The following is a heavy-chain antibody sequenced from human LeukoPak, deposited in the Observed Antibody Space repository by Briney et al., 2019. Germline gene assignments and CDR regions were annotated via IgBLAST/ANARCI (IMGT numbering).Heavy chain of an antibody. V-gene: IGHV4-61*02. J-gene: IGHJ6*02. CDR1: GDSISSDSYN. CDR2: IHISGST. Sequence: SQTLSLTCTVSGDSISSDSYNWNWIWQPAGRGLEWIGRIHISGSTNHNPSLKSRVTLSVDTSKNQFSLKLSSVTAADTAVYYCARDTYKYDSSGYYYYYYGMDVWGQGTTVTVSS. CDR3: ARDTYKYDSSGYYYYYYGMDV. D-gene: IGHD3-22*01.